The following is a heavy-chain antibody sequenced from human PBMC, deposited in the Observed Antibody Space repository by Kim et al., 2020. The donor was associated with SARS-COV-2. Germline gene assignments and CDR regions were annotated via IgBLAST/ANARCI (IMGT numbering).Heavy chain of an antibody. CDR1: GYTFTSYG. D-gene: IGHD3-10*01. CDR3: ARGPYYGSGSYYYYYYGMDV. V-gene: IGHV1-18*01. CDR2: ISAYNGNT. J-gene: IGHJ6*02. Sequence: ASVKVSCKASGYTFTSYGISWVRQAPGQGLEWMGWISAYNGNTNYAQKLQGRVTMTTDTSTSTAYMELRSLRSDDTAVYYCARGPYYGSGSYYYYYYGMDVWGQGTTVTVSS.